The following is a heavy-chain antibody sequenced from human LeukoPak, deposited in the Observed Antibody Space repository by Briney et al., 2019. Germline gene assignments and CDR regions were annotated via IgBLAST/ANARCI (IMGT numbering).Heavy chain of an antibody. D-gene: IGHD3-16*02. CDR1: GGSISSYY. CDR2: IYYSGST. Sequence: PSETLSLTCTVSGGSISSYYWSWIRQPPGKGLEWIGYIYYSGSTNYNPSLKSRVTISVDTSKNQFSLKLSSVTAADTAVYYCARAIQVAPKLSRWFDPWGQGTLVTVSS. CDR3: ARAIQVAPKLSRWFDP. V-gene: IGHV4-59*01. J-gene: IGHJ5*02.